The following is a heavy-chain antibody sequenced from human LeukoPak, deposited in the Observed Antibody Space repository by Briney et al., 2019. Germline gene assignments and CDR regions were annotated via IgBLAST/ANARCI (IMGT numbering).Heavy chain of an antibody. V-gene: IGHV3-23*01. CDR3: ARDPGRYYGSGSYFYYMDV. D-gene: IGHD3-10*01. Sequence: GSLRLSCAAAGISISNYAMIWVRQAPGKGLEWVSSISGTGSSRYYADSVKGRFTISRDNAKNMLYLQMNSLRAEDTAVYYCARDPGRYYGSGSYFYYMDVWGKGTTVTVSS. CDR2: ISGTGSSR. J-gene: IGHJ6*03. CDR1: GISISNYA.